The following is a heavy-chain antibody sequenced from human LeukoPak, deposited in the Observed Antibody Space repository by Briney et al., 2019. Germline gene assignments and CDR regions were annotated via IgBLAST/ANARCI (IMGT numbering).Heavy chain of an antibody. V-gene: IGHV3-23*01. CDR2: ISGSGGST. D-gene: IGHD3-3*01. J-gene: IGHJ4*02. Sequence: PGGSLRLSCAASGFTFSSYAMSWVRQAPGKGLEWVSAISGSGGSTYYADSVKGRFTISRDNSKNTLYLQINSLRAEDTAVYYCAKDRGGPNPLYDFWSGSFDYWGQGTLVTVSS. CDR3: AKDRGGPNPLYDFWSGSFDY. CDR1: GFTFSSYA.